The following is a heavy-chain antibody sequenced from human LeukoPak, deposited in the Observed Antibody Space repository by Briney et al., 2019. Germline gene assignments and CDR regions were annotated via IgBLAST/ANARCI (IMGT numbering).Heavy chain of an antibody. V-gene: IGHV1-69*13. D-gene: IGHD2-21*02. CDR3: ARGDAYCGGDCYSLTTPYNWFDP. J-gene: IGHJ5*02. CDR1: GGTFSNSA. Sequence: ASVKVPCKASGGTFSNSAISWVRQAPGQGLEWMGGIIPIFGTANCAQRFQGRVTITADESTTTAYMELSSLRSEDTAVYYCARGDAYCGGDCYSLTTPYNWFDPWGQGTLVTVSS. CDR2: IIPIFGTA.